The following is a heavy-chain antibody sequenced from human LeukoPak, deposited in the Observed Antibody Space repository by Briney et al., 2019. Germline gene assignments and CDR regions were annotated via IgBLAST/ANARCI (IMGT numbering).Heavy chain of an antibody. V-gene: IGHV4-4*02. CDR1: GGSISSSNW. J-gene: IGHJ4*02. Sequence: SETLSLTCAVSGGSISSSNWWSWVRQPPGKGLEWIGYIYYSGSTNYNPSLKSRVTISVDTSKNQFSLKLSSVTAADTAVYYCARGYYDFWSGYSYWGQGTLVTVSS. CDR3: ARGYYDFWSGYSY. CDR2: IYYSGST. D-gene: IGHD3-3*01.